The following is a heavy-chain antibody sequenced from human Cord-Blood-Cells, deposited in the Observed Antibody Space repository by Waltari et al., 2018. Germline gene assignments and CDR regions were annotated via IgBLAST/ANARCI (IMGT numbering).Heavy chain of an antibody. D-gene: IGHD3-10*01. CDR3: ARRGDGSGSYYAFDI. Sequence: QLQLQESGPGLVKPSETLSLTCTVSGGSISSSSYYWGWIRQPPGKGLGWIGSIYYSGSTYYNPSLKSRVTISVDTSKNQFSMKLSSVTAADTAVYYCARRGDGSGSYYAFDIWGQGTMVTVSS. V-gene: IGHV4-39*01. CDR1: GGSISSSSYY. J-gene: IGHJ3*02. CDR2: IYYSGST.